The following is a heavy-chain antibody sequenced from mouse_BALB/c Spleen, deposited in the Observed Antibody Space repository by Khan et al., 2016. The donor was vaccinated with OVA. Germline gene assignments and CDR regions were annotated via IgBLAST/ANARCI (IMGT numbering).Heavy chain of an antibody. CDR2: INPSTGYT. D-gene: IGHD1-1*01. J-gene: IGHJ2*01. V-gene: IGHV1-7*01. Sequence: QVQLQQSGAELAKPGASVKMSCKASGYTFINYWILWIKQRPGQGLEWIGYINPSTGYTEYNQNFKEQATLTADNSSSTAYMQLSSLTSEASTVYYCARRGLRWDFDYWGQGTTLPVSS. CDR1: GYTFINYW. CDR3: ARRGLRWDFDY.